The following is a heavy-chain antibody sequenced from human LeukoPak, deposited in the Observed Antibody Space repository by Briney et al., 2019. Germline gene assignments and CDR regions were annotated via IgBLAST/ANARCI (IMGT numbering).Heavy chain of an antibody. CDR1: GGSFSGYY. J-gene: IGHJ4*02. Sequence: PSESLSLTCAVYGGSFSGYYWSWIRQPPGKGLEWIGEINHSGSTNYNPSLKSRVTISVDTSKNQFSLKLSSVTAADTAVYYCARRSSWYDFWSGYYTFYFDYWGQGTLVTVSS. CDR3: ARRSSWYDFWSGYYTFYFDY. V-gene: IGHV4-34*01. CDR2: INHSGST. D-gene: IGHD3-3*01.